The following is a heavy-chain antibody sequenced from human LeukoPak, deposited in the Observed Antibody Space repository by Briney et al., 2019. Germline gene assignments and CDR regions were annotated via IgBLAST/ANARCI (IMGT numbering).Heavy chain of an antibody. J-gene: IGHJ4*02. V-gene: IGHV3-30*02. CDR2: IRHDGSNK. D-gene: IGHD4-17*01. Sequence: GGSLRLSCAASGFTFSSYGMHWVRQAPGKGLEWVAFIRHDGSNKYYADSVKGRFTISRDNSKNTLYLQMNSLRAEDTAVYYCAKDLMTTVTTWGFDYWGQGTLVTVSS. CDR1: GFTFSSYG. CDR3: AKDLMTTVTTWGFDY.